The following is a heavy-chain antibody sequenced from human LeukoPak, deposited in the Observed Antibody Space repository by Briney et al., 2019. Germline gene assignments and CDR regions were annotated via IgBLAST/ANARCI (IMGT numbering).Heavy chain of an antibody. CDR2: ISSSSSTI. Sequence: GGSLRLSCAASGFTFSSYSMNWVRQAPGKGLEWVSYISSSSSTIYYADSVKGRFTISRDNAKNSLYLQMNSLRAEDTALYYCAKQPSGYYDSSGYPFDYWGQGTLVTVSS. D-gene: IGHD3-22*01. V-gene: IGHV3-48*04. CDR3: AKQPSGYYDSSGYPFDY. J-gene: IGHJ4*02. CDR1: GFTFSSYS.